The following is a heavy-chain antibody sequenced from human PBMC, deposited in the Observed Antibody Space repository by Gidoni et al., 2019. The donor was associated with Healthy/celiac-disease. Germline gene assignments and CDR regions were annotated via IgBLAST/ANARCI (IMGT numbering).Heavy chain of an antibody. D-gene: IGHD4-17*01. CDR3: ARGPADYGDDY. J-gene: IGHJ4*02. CDR2: ISSSSTYI. V-gene: IGHV3-21*01. Sequence: EMQLVESGGGLVKPGGSLRLSCVASGFTFSDYTMNWVRQAPGKGLEWVSSISSSSTYIYYADSLKGRFTISRDNAKNSLYLQMNSLRAEDTATYYCARGPADYGDDYWGQGTLVTVSS. CDR1: GFTFSDYT.